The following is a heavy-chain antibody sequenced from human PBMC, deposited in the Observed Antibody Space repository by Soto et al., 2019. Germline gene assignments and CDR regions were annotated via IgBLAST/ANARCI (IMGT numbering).Heavy chain of an antibody. J-gene: IGHJ6*02. V-gene: IGHV4-31*03. D-gene: IGHD6-19*01. Sequence: SETLSLTCTVSGGSISSGGYYWSWIRQHPGKGLEWIGYIYYSGSTYYNPSLKSRVTISVDTSKNQFSLKLSSVTAADTAVYYCAIDFTDSSGTTLRMGVCGQGTTVT. CDR1: GGSISSGGYY. CDR3: AIDFTDSSGTTLRMGV. CDR2: IYYSGST.